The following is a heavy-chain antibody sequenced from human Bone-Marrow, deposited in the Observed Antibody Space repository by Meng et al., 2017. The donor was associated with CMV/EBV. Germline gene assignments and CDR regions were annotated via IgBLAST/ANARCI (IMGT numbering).Heavy chain of an antibody. CDR2: IRYDGSDE. CDR1: GFRFNFYW. V-gene: IGHV3-30*02. D-gene: IGHD3-10*01. J-gene: IGHJ6*02. Sequence: GGSLRLSCAASGFRFNFYWMSWVRQAPGKGLEWVAFIRYDGSDENYGDSVQGRLTISRDNSKNTVYLQMNSLRADDTALYYCAKDSGGEGDMDVWDQATTATVSS. CDR3: AKDSGGEGDMDV.